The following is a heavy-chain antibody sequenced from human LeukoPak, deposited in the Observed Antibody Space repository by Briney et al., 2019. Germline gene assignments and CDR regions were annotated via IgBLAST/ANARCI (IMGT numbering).Heavy chain of an antibody. CDR3: SRQPIMERYLDH. D-gene: IGHD1-1*01. Sequence: ASVKVSCKASGYTFTSYGISWVRQAPGQGLEWMGWISAYNGNTNYSQNLQGRVTMTTDTSTSTAYMELRSLRSDDTAVYYCSRQPIMERYLDHWGQGTLVTVSS. CDR2: ISAYNGNT. J-gene: IGHJ4*02. CDR1: GYTFTSYG. V-gene: IGHV1-18*01.